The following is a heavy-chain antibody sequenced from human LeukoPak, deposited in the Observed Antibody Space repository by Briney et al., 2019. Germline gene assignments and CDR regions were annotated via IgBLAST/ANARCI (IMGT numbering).Heavy chain of an antibody. Sequence: PSGTLSLTCAVSGGSISSSNWWSWVRQPPGKGLEWIGEIYHSGSTNYNPSHKSRVTISVDTSKNQFSLKLSSVTAADTAVYYCATRITMVRGVTEYYYYYMDVWGKGTTVTVSS. CDR3: ATRITMVRGVTEYYYYYMDV. D-gene: IGHD3-10*01. V-gene: IGHV4-4*02. J-gene: IGHJ6*03. CDR2: IYHSGST. CDR1: GGSISSSNW.